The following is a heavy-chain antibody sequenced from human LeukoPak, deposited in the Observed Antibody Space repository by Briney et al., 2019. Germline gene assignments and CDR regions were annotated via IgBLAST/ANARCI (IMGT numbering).Heavy chain of an antibody. CDR3: ARGSSSWGYYMDV. CDR1: GYTFTGYY. CDR2: INPSSGGT. V-gene: IGHV1-2*02. Sequence: ASVKVSCKASGYTFTGYYMHWVRQSPGQGLEWMGWINPSSGGTNYAQKFQGRVTMTRDTSISTAYMELSRLRSDDTAVYYCARGSSSWGYYMDVWGKGTTVTVSS. D-gene: IGHD6-13*01. J-gene: IGHJ6*03.